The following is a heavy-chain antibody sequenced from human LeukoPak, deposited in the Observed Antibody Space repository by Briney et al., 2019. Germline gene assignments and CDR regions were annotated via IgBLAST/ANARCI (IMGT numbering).Heavy chain of an antibody. Sequence: PGRSLRLSCAASGFTFSSYGMHWVRQAPGKGLEWVAVISYDGSNKYYADSVKGRFTISRDNSKNTLYLQMNSLRAEDTAVYYCAKGPYSGFTWGQGTLVTVSS. J-gene: IGHJ5*02. CDR3: AKGPYSGFT. CDR1: GFTFSSYG. D-gene: IGHD1-26*01. CDR2: ISYDGSNK. V-gene: IGHV3-30*18.